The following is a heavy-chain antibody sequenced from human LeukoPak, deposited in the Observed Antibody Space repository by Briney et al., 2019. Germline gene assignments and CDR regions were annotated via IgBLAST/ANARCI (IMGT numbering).Heavy chain of an antibody. V-gene: IGHV3-21*01. CDR3: ARDLHTVGYYDSSGYSTGAFDI. J-gene: IGHJ3*02. Sequence: GGSLRLSCAASGFTFSSYSMNWVRQAPGKGLEWVSSISSSSSYIYCADSVKGRFTISRDNAKNSLYLQMNSLRAEDTAVYYCARDLHTVGYYDSSGYSTGAFDIWGQGTMVTVSS. D-gene: IGHD3-22*01. CDR2: ISSSSSYI. CDR1: GFTFSSYS.